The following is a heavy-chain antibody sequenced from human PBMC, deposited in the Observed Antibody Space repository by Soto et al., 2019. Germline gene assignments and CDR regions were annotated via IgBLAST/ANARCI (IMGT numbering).Heavy chain of an antibody. D-gene: IGHD6-13*01. CDR1: GGSISSGDYY. V-gene: IGHV4-30-4*01. J-gene: IGHJ4*02. CDR2: IYYSGST. Sequence: PSETLSLTCTVSGGSISSGDYYWSWIRQPPGKGLEWIGYIYYSGSTYYNPSLKSRVTISVDTSKNQFSLKLSSVTAADTAVYYCARDSGMGKSDYFDYWGQGTLVTVSS. CDR3: ARDSGMGKSDYFDY.